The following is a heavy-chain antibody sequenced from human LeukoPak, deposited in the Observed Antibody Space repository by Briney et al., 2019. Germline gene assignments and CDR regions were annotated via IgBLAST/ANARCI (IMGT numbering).Heavy chain of an antibody. Sequence: PSETLSLTCAVSGGSISSNTSYWGWIRQSPGKGLEWLGSIYYSGSTYYNPSLKSRVTISVDTSKKQFSLTLSSVTAADTAVYYCARHTNSGYDQNTYYYYGMDVWGQGTTVTVSS. CDR1: GGSISSNTSY. CDR3: ARHTNSGYDQNTYYYYGMDV. V-gene: IGHV4-39*01. CDR2: IYYSGST. D-gene: IGHD5-12*01. J-gene: IGHJ6*02.